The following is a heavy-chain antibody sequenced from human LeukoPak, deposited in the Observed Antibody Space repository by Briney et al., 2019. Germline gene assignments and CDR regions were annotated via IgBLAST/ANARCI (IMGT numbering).Heavy chain of an antibody. D-gene: IGHD3-22*01. CDR3: ARHSFGDYYDSSGYYYGEYYFDY. CDR2: IYYSGST. J-gene: IGHJ4*02. V-gene: IGHV4-38-2*02. Sequence: SETLSLTCTVSGYSISSGYYWGWIRQPPGKGLEWIGSIYYSGSTYYNPSLKSRVTISVDTSKNQFSLKLSSVTAADTAVYYCARHSFGDYYDSSGYYYGEYYFDYWGQGTLVTVSS. CDR1: GYSISSGYY.